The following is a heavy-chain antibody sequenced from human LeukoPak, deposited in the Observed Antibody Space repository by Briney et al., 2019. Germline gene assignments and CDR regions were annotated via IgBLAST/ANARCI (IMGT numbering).Heavy chain of an antibody. D-gene: IGHD3-22*01. J-gene: IGHJ4*02. CDR3: ARNGKGSGYTLDY. CDR1: GGTFSSYA. Sequence: ASVKVSCKASGGTFSSYAISWVRQAPGQGLEWMGGIIPIFGTANYAQKFQGRVTITTDESTSTAYMELSSLRSEDTAVYYCARNGKGSGYTLDYWGQGTLVTVSS. CDR2: IIPIFGTA. V-gene: IGHV1-69*05.